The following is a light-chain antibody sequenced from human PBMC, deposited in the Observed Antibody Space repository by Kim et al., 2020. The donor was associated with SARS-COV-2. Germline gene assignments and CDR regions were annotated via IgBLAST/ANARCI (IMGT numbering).Light chain of an antibody. CDR2: DAS. CDR1: QNIATY. J-gene: IGKJ4*01. CDR3: QQRNSWPPAVT. V-gene: IGKV3-11*01. Sequence: QGERATLSCRASQNIATYLAWYQQRPGQAPRLLVYDASNRATGVPDRFSGSGSGTDFTLTISSLEPEDFSIYYCQQRNSWPPAVTFGGGTKVDIK.